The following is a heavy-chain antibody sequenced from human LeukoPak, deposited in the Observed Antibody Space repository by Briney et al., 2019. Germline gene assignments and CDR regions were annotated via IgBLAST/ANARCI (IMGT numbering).Heavy chain of an antibody. CDR1: GGFISSGGYS. CDR3: ARAYNWFDP. J-gene: IGHJ5*02. V-gene: IGHV4-30-2*01. CDR2: IYHSGST. Sequence: SQTLSLTCAVSGGFISSGGYSWSWIRQPPGKGLEWIGYIYHSGSTYYNPSLKSRVTISVDRSKNQFSLKLSSVTAADTAVYYCARAYNWFDPWGQGTLVTVSS.